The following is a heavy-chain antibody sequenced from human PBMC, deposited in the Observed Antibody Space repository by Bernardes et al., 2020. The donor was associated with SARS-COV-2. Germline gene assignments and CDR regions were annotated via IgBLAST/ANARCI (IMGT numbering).Heavy chain of an antibody. CDR1: GFTVSSNY. Sequence: GGSLRLSCAASGFTVSSNYMSWVRQAPGKGLEWVSVIYSGGSTYYADSVKGRFTISRDNSKNTLYLQMNSLRAEDTAVYYCARDGNYGGNFNWFDPWGQGTLVTVSS. D-gene: IGHD4-17*01. V-gene: IGHV3-66*01. CDR3: ARDGNYGGNFNWFDP. CDR2: IYSGGST. J-gene: IGHJ5*02.